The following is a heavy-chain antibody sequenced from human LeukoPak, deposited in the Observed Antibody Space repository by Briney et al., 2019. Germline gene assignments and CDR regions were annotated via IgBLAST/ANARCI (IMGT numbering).Heavy chain of an antibody. V-gene: IGHV3-11*04. Sequence: PGGSLRLSCAASGFTLSDYYMSWIRQAPGKGLEWVSYISSSGSTIYYADSVKGRFAISRDNAKNSLYLQMNSLRAEDTAVYYCARDGGIAARPAYYWGQGTLVTVSS. J-gene: IGHJ4*02. CDR2: ISSSGSTI. CDR1: GFTLSDYY. CDR3: ARDGGIAARPAYY. D-gene: IGHD6-6*01.